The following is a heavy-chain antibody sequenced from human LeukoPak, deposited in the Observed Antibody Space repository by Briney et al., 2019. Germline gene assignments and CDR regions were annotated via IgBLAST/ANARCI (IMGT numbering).Heavy chain of an antibody. CDR3: AKDSIGFFCSGGSCRQYNWFDP. Sequence: GRSLRLSCAASGFTSDDYAMHWVRQAPGKGLEWVSGISWNSGSIGYADSVKGRFTISRDNAKNSLYLQMNSLRAEDTALYYCAKDSIGFFCSGGSCRQYNWFDPWGQGTLVTVSS. J-gene: IGHJ5*02. CDR1: GFTSDDYA. CDR2: ISWNSGSI. D-gene: IGHD2-15*01. V-gene: IGHV3-9*02.